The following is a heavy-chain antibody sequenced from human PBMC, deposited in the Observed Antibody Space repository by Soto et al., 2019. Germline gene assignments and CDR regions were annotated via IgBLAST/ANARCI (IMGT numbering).Heavy chain of an antibody. Sequence: AGGSLRLSCSASGFTFSSYAMHWVRQAPGKGLEYVSAISSNVGSTYYADSVKGRFTISRDNSNYTLYLQMSSLRAEDTAVYYCVKGTAADYYYYYSMDVWGQGTTVTVSS. V-gene: IGHV3-64D*08. D-gene: IGHD2-2*01. CDR3: VKGTAADYYYYYSMDV. J-gene: IGHJ6*02. CDR2: ISSNVGST. CDR1: GFTFSSYA.